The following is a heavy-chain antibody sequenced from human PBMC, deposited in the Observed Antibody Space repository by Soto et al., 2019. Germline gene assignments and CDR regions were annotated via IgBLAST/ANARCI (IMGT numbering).Heavy chain of an antibody. CDR3: ARGWLRDPWMY. CDR1: GFIFSSYT. J-gene: IGHJ4*02. D-gene: IGHD5-12*01. CDR2: ISASSTYM. Sequence: EVQLVESGGGLVKPGGSLRLSCAASGFIFSSYTMNWVRQAPGKGLEWVSSISASSTYMYYADSLKGRFTISRGYAYNSLYLQMNSLRAEDTAVYYCARGWLRDPWMYWGQGTLVTVSS. V-gene: IGHV3-21*01.